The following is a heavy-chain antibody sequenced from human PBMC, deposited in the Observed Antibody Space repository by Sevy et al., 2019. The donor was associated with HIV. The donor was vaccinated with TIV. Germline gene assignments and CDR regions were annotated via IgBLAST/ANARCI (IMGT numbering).Heavy chain of an antibody. D-gene: IGHD6-13*01. J-gene: IGHJ4*02. CDR2: ISSTGSTT. Sequence: GGSLRLSCAASGFTFSDYYMNWIRQVPGKGLEWISYISSTGSTTYYADSVKGRFTISRDNAKNSLYLQMNSLRAEDTAVYYCAVRSWSSNWYYFDYWGQGTLVTVSS. V-gene: IGHV3-11*01. CDR1: GFTFSDYY. CDR3: AVRSWSSNWYYFDY.